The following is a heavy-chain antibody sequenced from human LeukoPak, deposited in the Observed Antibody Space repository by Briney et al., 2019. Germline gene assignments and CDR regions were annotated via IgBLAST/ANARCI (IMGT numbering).Heavy chain of an antibody. CDR1: GYTFTGYY. CDR3: ARDPLGLLRFLEWLPYFDY. D-gene: IGHD3-3*01. CDR2: INPNSGGT. V-gene: IGHV1-2*02. J-gene: IGHJ4*02. Sequence: ASVKVSCKASGYTFTGYYMHWVRQAPGQGPEWMGWINPNSGGTNYAQKFQGRVTMTRDTSISTAYMELSRLRSDDTAVYYCARDPLGLLRFLEWLPYFDYWGQGTLVTVSS.